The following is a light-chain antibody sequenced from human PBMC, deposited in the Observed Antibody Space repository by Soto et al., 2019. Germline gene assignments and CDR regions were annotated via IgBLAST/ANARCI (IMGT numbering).Light chain of an antibody. CDR3: PESYFIPWT. CDR1: QSNSSY. J-gene: IGKJ1*01. CDR2: AAS. Sequence: EIQMTQSTSSLSASVGDRVTITCRASQSNSSYLNWYQQKPGKAPKLLIYAASSLQSGVPSRFSGSGSGTDFTLTISSLQAEDFATDYCPESYFIPWTVGHGAKVDI. V-gene: IGKV1-39*01.